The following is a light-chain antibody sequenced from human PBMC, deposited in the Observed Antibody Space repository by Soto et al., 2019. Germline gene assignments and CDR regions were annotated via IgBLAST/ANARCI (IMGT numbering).Light chain of an antibody. V-gene: IGKV3-20*01. CDR2: GAS. CDR1: QSVSSNY. Sequence: EIVLTQSPGTLSLSPGERATLSCRASQSVSSNYLAWYRRKPGQAPRLLIYGASYRATDIPGRFSGSGSGTDFTLTFTRLEQEDFAVYYCQQYGSSTPTFGPGTRVEIK. CDR3: QQYGSSTPT. J-gene: IGKJ1*01.